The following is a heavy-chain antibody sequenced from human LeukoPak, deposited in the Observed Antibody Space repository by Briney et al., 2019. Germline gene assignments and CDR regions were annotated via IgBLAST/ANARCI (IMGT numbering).Heavy chain of an antibody. CDR3: ARDSTYGDSIDY. CDR1: GGSISSYY. J-gene: IGHJ4*02. Sequence: PSETLSLTCTVSGGSISSYYWSWIRQPPGKGLERIGYIYYSGSTYYNPSLKSRVTISVDTSKNQFSLKLSSVTAADTAVYYCARDSTYGDSIDYLGQGTLVTVSS. CDR2: IYYSGST. V-gene: IGHV4-59*06. D-gene: IGHD4-17*01.